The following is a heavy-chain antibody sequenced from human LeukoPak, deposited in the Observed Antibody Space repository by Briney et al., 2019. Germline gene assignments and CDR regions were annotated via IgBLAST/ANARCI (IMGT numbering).Heavy chain of an antibody. CDR3: AKVPDGYNHGY. J-gene: IGHJ4*02. V-gene: IGHV3-23*01. Sequence: LPGGSLRLSCAASGLTFSGSAMSWVRQAPGKGLEWVSTISGLGGSTNYADSVKGRFSISRDNSKNTLYWQMHSLRAEDTAIYDCAKVPDGYNHGYWGQGTMVTVSS. CDR2: ISGLGGST. CDR1: GLTFSGSA. D-gene: IGHD5-24*01.